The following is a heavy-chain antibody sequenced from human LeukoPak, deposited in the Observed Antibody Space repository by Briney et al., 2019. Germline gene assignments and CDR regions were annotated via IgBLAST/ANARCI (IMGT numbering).Heavy chain of an antibody. CDR1: GYTFTVYY. CDR2: IYSNNGGT. V-gene: IGHV1-2*02. J-gene: IGHJ4*02. CDR3: ARGFRTGDMTTFAH. Sequence: ASVKVSCKASGYTFTVYYIHWVRQAPGQGLEWRGWIYSNNGGTDYAQKFQGRVTMTRDTSISTAYMEVSRVRSDDTAVYYCARGFRTGDMTTFAHWGQGTLVIVSS. D-gene: IGHD2-15*01.